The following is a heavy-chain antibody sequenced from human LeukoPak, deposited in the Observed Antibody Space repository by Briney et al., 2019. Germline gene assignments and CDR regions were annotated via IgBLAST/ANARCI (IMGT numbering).Heavy chain of an antibody. CDR2: VYYSGST. CDR3: ARGDSSPGDMDV. CDR1: GGSFSSYY. Sequence: PSEILSLTCTVSGGSFSSYYWSWIRQPPGKGLEWIGYVYYSGSTNYDPSLKSRVTISVDTSKNQFSLKLSSVTAADTAVYYCARGDSSPGDMDVWGKGTTVTVSS. V-gene: IGHV4-59*01. D-gene: IGHD6-13*01. J-gene: IGHJ6*03.